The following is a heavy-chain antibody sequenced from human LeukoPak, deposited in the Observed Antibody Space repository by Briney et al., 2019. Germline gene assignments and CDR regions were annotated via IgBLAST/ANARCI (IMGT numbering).Heavy chain of an antibody. CDR1: GFTFSSYG. J-gene: IGHJ4*02. CDR2: IWYDGSNK. V-gene: IGHV3-33*01. D-gene: IGHD3-10*01. Sequence: PGRSLRLSCAASGFTFSSYGMHWVRQAPSKGLEWVAVIWYDGSNKYYADSVKGRFTISRDNSKNTLYLQMNSLRAEDTAVYYCAREFRGAAGPLDYWGQGTLVTVSS. CDR3: AREFRGAAGPLDY.